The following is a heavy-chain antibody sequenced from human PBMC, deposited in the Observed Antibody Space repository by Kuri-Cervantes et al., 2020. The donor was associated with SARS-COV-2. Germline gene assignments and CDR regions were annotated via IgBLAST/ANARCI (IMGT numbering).Heavy chain of an antibody. Sequence: ASVKVSCKVSGYTLTELSMHWVRQAPGKGLEWMGGFDPEEGETIYAQKFQGRVTMTEDTSTDTAYMELSSLRSEDTAVYYCARGGIVLMVYAQDDTNWFDPWGQGTLVTVSS. J-gene: IGHJ5*02. V-gene: IGHV1-24*01. CDR2: FDPEEGET. D-gene: IGHD2-8*01. CDR3: ARGGIVLMVYAQDDTNWFDP. CDR1: GYTLTELS.